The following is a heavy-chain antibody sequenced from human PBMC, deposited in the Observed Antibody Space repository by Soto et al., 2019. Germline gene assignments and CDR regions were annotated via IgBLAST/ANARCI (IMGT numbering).Heavy chain of an antibody. D-gene: IGHD3-10*01. CDR3: ARQGFGPLHGLVDV. CDR1: GGSISSYY. Sequence: QVQLQESGPGLVKPSETLSLSCTVSGGSISSYYWSWFRQSPGKRMEWIGYVHHSWGSSYNPSLQSRVAIALDTSKRQFSLTVPSVTATDTAVYYCARQGFGPLHGLVDVWGQGTTVTVSS. V-gene: IGHV4-59*08. J-gene: IGHJ6*02. CDR2: VHHSWGS.